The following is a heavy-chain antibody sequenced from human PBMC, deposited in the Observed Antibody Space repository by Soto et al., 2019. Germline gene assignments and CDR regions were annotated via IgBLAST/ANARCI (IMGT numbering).Heavy chain of an antibody. V-gene: IGHV1-24*01. CDR1: GYTLTELS. CDR2: FDPEDGET. Sequence: ASVKVSCKVSGYTLTELSMHWVRQAPGKGLEWMGGFDPEDGETIYAQKFQGRVTMTEDTSTDTAYMELSSLRSEDTAVYYCATVSISSSSAYWFDPWGQGTLVTVSS. J-gene: IGHJ5*02. CDR3: ATVSISSSSAYWFDP. D-gene: IGHD6-6*01.